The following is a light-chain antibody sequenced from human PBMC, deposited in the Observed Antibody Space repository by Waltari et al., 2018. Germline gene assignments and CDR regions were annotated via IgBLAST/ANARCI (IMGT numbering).Light chain of an antibody. J-gene: IGKJ1*01. CDR1: QTVRSNF. Sequence: EIVLTQSPGTLSLSPGDRATLSCRASQTVRSNFVAWYQQRPRQAPRLVIYEASDRPAGIPNRFSGSGSGTDVTLTISRLEPEDFAVYYCQQYGGSPRTFGQGTKVEIK. V-gene: IGKV3-20*01. CDR3: QQYGGSPRT. CDR2: EAS.